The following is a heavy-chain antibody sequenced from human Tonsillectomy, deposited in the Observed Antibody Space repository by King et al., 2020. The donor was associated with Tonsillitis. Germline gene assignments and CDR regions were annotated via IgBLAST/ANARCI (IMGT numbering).Heavy chain of an antibody. V-gene: IGHV3-33*08. D-gene: IGHD2-21*02. CDR3: ARDFEAYCGGDCYSGDY. J-gene: IGHJ4*02. Sequence: VQLVESGGGVVQPGRSLRLSCAASGFTFSSYGMHWVRQAPGKGLEWGAVIYYDGNNKYYSDSVKGRFTISRDNSKNTLYLQMSSLRAEDTAVYYCARDFEAYCGGDCYSGDYWGQGTLVTVSS. CDR1: GFTFSSYG. CDR2: IYYDGNNK.